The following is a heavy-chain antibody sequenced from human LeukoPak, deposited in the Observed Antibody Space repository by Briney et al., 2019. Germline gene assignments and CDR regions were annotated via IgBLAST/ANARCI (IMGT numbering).Heavy chain of an antibody. CDR3: ARDRGGYTYSHDY. Sequence: GSLRLSCAASGFTFSSYSMNWVRQAPGKGLEWVGEIYHDGSTNYNPSLKSRVTISMDKSKNQLSLKLNFVTAADTAVYYCARDRGGYTYSHDYWGQGTLVTVSS. D-gene: IGHD5-18*01. CDR2: IYHDGST. J-gene: IGHJ4*02. V-gene: IGHV4-4*02. CDR1: GFTFSSYSM.